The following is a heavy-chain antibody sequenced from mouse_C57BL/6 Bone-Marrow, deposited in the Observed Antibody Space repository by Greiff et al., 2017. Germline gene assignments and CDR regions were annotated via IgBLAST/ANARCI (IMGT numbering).Heavy chain of an antibody. Sequence: VQLQQSGPVLVKPGASVKMSCKASGYTFTDYYMNWVKQSHGKSLEWIGVINPYNGGTSYNQKFKGKDTLTVDKSSSTAYMELNSLTSEDSAVYYCARRNREAMDYWGQGTSVTVSS. V-gene: IGHV1-19*01. CDR1: GYTFTDYY. CDR2: INPYNGGT. J-gene: IGHJ4*01. CDR3: ARRNREAMDY.